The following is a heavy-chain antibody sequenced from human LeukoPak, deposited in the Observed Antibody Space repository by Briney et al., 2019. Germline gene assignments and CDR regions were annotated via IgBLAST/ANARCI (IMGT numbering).Heavy chain of an antibody. J-gene: IGHJ4*02. CDR2: ISSSSSYI. CDR3: ASKLIAVAGRDY. CDR1: GFTFSSYS. Sequence: GGSLRLSCAASGFTFSSYSMNWVRQAPGKGLEWVSSISSSSSYIYYADSVKGRFTISRDNAKNSLYLQMNSLRAEDTAVYCCASKLIAVAGRDYWGQGTLVTVSS. D-gene: IGHD6-19*01. V-gene: IGHV3-21*01.